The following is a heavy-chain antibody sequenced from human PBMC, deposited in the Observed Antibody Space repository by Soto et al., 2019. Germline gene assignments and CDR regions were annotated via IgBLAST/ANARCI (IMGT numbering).Heavy chain of an antibody. V-gene: IGHV4-30-2*01. CDR2: IYHGGST. J-gene: IGHJ5*02. CDR3: ARGPPFLP. D-gene: IGHD3-3*02. CDR1: GGSFSSGGYS. Sequence: SETLSLTCTVSGGSFSSGGYSWSWIRQPPGKGLEWIEYIYHGGSTYYNPSLKSRVTISVDRSKNQFSLKLSSVTAADTAVYYCARGPPFLPWGQGTLVT.